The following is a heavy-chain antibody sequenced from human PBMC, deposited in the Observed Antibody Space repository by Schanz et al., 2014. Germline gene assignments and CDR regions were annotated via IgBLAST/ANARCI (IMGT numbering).Heavy chain of an antibody. CDR2: ITASGDYM. CDR3: ARGPDYGSGSYSSY. J-gene: IGHJ4*02. CDR1: RFTFSSYS. V-gene: IGHV3-21*01. D-gene: IGHD3-10*01. Sequence: EVQLVESGGVLVKPGGSLRLSCEASRFTFSSYSFNWVRQAPGKGLEWVSSITASGDYMHYADSVKGRFTISRDNARNSLYLQMNNLRVEDTAVYYCARGPDYGSGSYSSYWGQGTLVTVSS.